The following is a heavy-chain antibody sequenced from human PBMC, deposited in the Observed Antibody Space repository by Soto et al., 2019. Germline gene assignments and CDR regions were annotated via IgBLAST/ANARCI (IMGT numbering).Heavy chain of an antibody. Sequence: TSETLSLTCAVSGGSISGYSWTWIRQSPGKGLEWIGHVYYSGTSYYSPSLKSRVTISLDTPKNQFSLNLNSVTAADTAVYYCGRAGNSYDTGYQFDYWGQGMLVTVSS. V-gene: IGHV4-34*01. D-gene: IGHD5-18*01. CDR3: GRAGNSYDTGYQFDY. CDR2: VYYSGTS. J-gene: IGHJ4*02. CDR1: GGSISGYS.